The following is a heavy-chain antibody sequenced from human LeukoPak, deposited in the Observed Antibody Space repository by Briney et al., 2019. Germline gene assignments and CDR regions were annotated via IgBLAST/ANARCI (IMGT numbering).Heavy chain of an antibody. J-gene: IGHJ4*02. CDR1: GVSISSSNSY. V-gene: IGHV4-61*02. CDR2: IYTSGST. D-gene: IGHD3-10*01. CDR3: ARQTGSGLFSLP. Sequence: SETLSLTCTVSGVSISSSNSYWSWIRQPAGKGLEWIGRIYTSGSTNYNPSLKSRVTMSVDTSKNQFSLKLSSVTAADTAVYYCARQTGSGLFSLPGGQGTLVTVSS.